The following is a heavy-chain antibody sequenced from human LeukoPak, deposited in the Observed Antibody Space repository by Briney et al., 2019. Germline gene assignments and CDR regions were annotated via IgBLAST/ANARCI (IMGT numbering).Heavy chain of an antibody. D-gene: IGHD3-22*01. CDR2: INHSGST. CDR1: GGSFSGYY. V-gene: IGHV4-34*01. Sequence: SETLSLTCAVYGGSFSGYYWSWIRQPPGKGLEWIGEINHSGSTNYNPSLKSRDTISVDTSKNQFSLKLSSVTAADTAVYYCARHRDYYDSSGYYFDYWGQGTLVTVSS. CDR3: ARHRDYYDSSGYYFDY. J-gene: IGHJ4*02.